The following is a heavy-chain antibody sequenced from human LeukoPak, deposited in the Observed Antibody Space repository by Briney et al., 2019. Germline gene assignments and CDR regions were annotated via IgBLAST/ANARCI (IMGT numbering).Heavy chain of an antibody. Sequence: GESLKISCKGSGYSFTSYWIGWVRQMPGKGLEWMGIIYPGDSDTRYSPSFQGQVTISADKSISTAYLQWSSLKASDTAMYYCARMPFRYDFWSGYSDYWGQGTLVTVSS. CDR1: GYSFTSYW. J-gene: IGHJ4*02. V-gene: IGHV5-51*01. CDR2: IYPGDSDT. D-gene: IGHD3-3*01. CDR3: ARMPFRYDFWSGYSDY.